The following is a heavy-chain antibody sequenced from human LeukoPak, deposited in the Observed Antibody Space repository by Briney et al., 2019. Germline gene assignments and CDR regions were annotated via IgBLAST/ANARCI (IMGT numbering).Heavy chain of an antibody. CDR3: ARENSGSYREFDY. J-gene: IGHJ4*02. D-gene: IGHD1-26*01. Sequence: SETLSLTCTVSGGSISSYYWSWIRQPAGKGLEWIGRIYTSGSTNYNASLKSRVSMSVDASKNQFSLKLSSVTAADTAVFYCARENSGSYREFDYWGQGTLVTVSS. V-gene: IGHV4-4*07. CDR1: GGSISSYY. CDR2: IYTSGST.